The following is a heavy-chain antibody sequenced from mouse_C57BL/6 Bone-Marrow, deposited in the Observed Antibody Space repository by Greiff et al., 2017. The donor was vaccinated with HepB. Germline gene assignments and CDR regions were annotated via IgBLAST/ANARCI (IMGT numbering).Heavy chain of an antibody. Sequence: EVKLMESGGDLVKPGGSLKLSCAASGFTFSSYGMSWVRQTPDKRLEWVATISSGGSYTYYPDSVKGRFTISRDNAKNTLYLQMSSLKSEDTAMYYCARRSVYSNYDYWGQGTTLTVSS. CDR2: ISSGGSYT. V-gene: IGHV5-6*02. D-gene: IGHD2-5*01. CDR1: GFTFSSYG. CDR3: ARRSVYSNYDY. J-gene: IGHJ2*01.